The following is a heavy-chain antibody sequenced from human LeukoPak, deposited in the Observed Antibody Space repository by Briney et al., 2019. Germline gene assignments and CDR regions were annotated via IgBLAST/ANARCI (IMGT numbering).Heavy chain of an antibody. CDR3: AGGFNRWMNY. D-gene: IGHD2-15*01. CDR1: GFTVSSNY. V-gene: IGHV4-34*08. J-gene: IGHJ4*02. Sequence: PGGSLRLSCAASGFTVSSNYMSWVRQPPGKGLEWIGEINHWESTNYNPSLESRVTLSVDTSKNEFSLKLHSVTAADTAVYFCAGGFNRWMNYWGQGGQVTVSS. CDR2: INHWEST.